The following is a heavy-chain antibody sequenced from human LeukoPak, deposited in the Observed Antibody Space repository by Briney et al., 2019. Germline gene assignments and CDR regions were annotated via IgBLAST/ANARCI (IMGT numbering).Heavy chain of an antibody. D-gene: IGHD6-19*01. J-gene: IGHJ4*02. Sequence: PGGSLRLSCAASGFTFSSYAMHWVRQAPGKGLEWVAVISYDGSNKYYADSVKGRFTISRDNSKNTLYLQMNSLRAEDTAVYYCAKDPIAVAGKRGPGYFDYWGQGTLVTVSS. CDR3: AKDPIAVAGKRGPGYFDY. CDR2: ISYDGSNK. CDR1: GFTFSSYA. V-gene: IGHV3-30*04.